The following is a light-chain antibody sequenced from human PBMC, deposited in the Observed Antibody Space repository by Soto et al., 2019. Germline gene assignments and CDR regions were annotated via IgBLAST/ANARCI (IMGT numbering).Light chain of an antibody. CDR3: QYYDSYSCT. J-gene: IGKJ1*01. V-gene: IGKV1-5*03. CDR1: QSISDW. CDR2: KAS. Sequence: DIQMTQSLSTLSASVGDRVTITCRASQSISDWLAWYQQKPGKAPKFLIYKASNLESGVPSRFSGSGSGTEFTLTISSVQPDDFATYYCQYYDSYSCTFGQGTKVEIK.